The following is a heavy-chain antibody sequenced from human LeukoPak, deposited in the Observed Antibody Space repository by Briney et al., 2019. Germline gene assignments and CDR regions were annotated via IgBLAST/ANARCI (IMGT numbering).Heavy chain of an antibody. D-gene: IGHD6-13*01. Sequence: ASVKVSCKASGYTFTSYYMHWVRQAPGQGLEWMGIINPSGGSTSYAQKFQGRVTMTRDTSTSTVYIELSSLRSEDTAVYYCARDRIAAAGTWDWGQGTLVTVSS. CDR2: INPSGGST. CDR3: ARDRIAAAGTWD. J-gene: IGHJ4*02. V-gene: IGHV1-46*01. CDR1: GYTFTSYY.